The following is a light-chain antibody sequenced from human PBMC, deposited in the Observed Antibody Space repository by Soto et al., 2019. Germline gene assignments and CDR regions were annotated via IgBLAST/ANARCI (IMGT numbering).Light chain of an antibody. CDR1: QGISSW. CDR2: DAS. V-gene: IGKV1-5*01. J-gene: IGKJ1*01. Sequence: DIQMTQSPSTLSASVGDRVTITCRASQGISSWLAWYQQKPGKAPKLLIYDASSFESGVPSRFSGSGSGTEFTLTISSLQPDDFATYDCQQYNSPWTFGQGNKVEIK. CDR3: QQYNSPWT.